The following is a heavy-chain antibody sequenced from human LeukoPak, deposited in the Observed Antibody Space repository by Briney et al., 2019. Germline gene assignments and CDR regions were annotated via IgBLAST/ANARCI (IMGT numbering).Heavy chain of an antibody. D-gene: IGHD3-22*01. CDR1: GFTFSSYA. CDR2: ISGSGGST. J-gene: IGHJ4*02. CDR3: AKSFDYYYDSSGYYGY. Sequence: GGSLRLSCAASGFTFSSYAMSWVRQAPGKGLEWVSAISGSGGSTYYADSVKGRFTISRDNSKNTLYLQMNSLGAEDTAVYYCAKSFDYYYDSSGYYGYWGQGTLVTVSS. V-gene: IGHV3-23*01.